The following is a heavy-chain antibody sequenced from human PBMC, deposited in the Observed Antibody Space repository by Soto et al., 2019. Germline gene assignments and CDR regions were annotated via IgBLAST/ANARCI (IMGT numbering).Heavy chain of an antibody. CDR2: IIPILGIA. CDR1: RGAISCKS. CDR3: ARGGGPYYYDSSGYYYDNWFDP. Sequence: SVKLSSEDPRGAISCKSRSWVRHYHGQGLEWMGRIIPILGIANYAQKFQGRVTITADKSTSTAYMELSSLRSEDTAVYYCARGGGPYYYDSSGYYYDNWFDPWGQGTLVTVSS. V-gene: IGHV1-69*04. D-gene: IGHD3-22*01. J-gene: IGHJ5*02.